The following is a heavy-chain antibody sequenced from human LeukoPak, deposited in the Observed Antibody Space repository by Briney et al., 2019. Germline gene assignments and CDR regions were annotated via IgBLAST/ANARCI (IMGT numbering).Heavy chain of an antibody. CDR1: GFTFSSYS. D-gene: IGHD3-22*01. CDR2: ISSSSSYI. Sequence: GGSLRLSCAASGFTFSSYSMNWVRQAPGKGLEWVSSISSSSSYIYYADSVKGRFAISRDNAKNSLYLQMNSLRAEDTAVYYCARNNYYDSSGYPYWGQGTLVTVSS. J-gene: IGHJ4*02. CDR3: ARNNYYDSSGYPY. V-gene: IGHV3-21*01.